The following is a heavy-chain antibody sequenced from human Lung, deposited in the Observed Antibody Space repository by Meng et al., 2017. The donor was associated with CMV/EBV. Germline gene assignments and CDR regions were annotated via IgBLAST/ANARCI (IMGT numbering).Heavy chain of an antibody. CDR3: AKGFGALDAVDI. V-gene: IGHV3-9*01. CDR1: GFTFDDYA. D-gene: IGHD3-16*01. J-gene: IGHJ3*02. CDR2: ISWNSGSI. Sequence: SLRLXCAASGFTFDDYAMHWVRQAPGKGLEWVSGISWNSGSIGYADSVKGRFTISRDNAKNSLYLQMNSVRAEDTALYDCAKGFGALDAVDIWGQGTMVXVSS.